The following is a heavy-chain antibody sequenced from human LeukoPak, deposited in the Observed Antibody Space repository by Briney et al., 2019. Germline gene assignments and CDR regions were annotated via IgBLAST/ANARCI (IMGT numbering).Heavy chain of an antibody. CDR2: LYSGGTT. Sequence: GGSLRLSCAASGFIVSTNYMSWVRQAPGKGLEWVSVLYSGGTTYYADSVKGRFTISRDNSKNTLYLQMNSLRAEDTAVYYCAKDTRGYSYGGGFDYWGQGTLVTVSS. CDR1: GFIVSTNY. V-gene: IGHV3-66*01. CDR3: AKDTRGYSYGGGFDY. J-gene: IGHJ4*02. D-gene: IGHD5-18*01.